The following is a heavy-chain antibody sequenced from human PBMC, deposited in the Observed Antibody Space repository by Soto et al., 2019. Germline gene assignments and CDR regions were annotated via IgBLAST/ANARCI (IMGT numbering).Heavy chain of an antibody. V-gene: IGHV4-39*01. CDR1: GGSISSSSYY. D-gene: IGHD3-10*02. J-gene: IGHJ4*02. CDR3: ARHNFPDIFCLVFGASSHYFVF. CDR2: IYYSGST. Sequence: SETLSLTCTVSGGSISSSSYYWGCIRQPPGKGLEWIGSIYYSGSTYYNPSLKSRVTISVDTSKNQFSLKLSSVTAADTAVYYCARHNFPDIFCLVFGASSHYFVFRGQGILV.